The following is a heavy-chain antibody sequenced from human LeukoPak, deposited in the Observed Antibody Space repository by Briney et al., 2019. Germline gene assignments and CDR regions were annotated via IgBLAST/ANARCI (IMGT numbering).Heavy chain of an antibody. Sequence: GSLRLSCAASGFTFSSYSMNWIRQPAGKGLEWIGRIYRSGSTNYNPSLKSRVTISVDTSKNQLSLKLSSVTAADTAVYFCARSPVTTWWFDPWGQGTLVTVSS. J-gene: IGHJ5*02. D-gene: IGHD4-17*01. V-gene: IGHV4-4*07. CDR1: GFTFSSYS. CDR2: IYRSGST. CDR3: ARSPVTTWWFDP.